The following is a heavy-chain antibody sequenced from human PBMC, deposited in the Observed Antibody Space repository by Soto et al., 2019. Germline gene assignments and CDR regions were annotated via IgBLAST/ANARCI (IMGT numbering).Heavy chain of an antibody. CDR3: ARAAGDYGDYYWYFDL. J-gene: IGHJ2*01. Sequence: QVQLVESGGGVVQPGRSLRLSCAASGFTFSSYGMHWVRQAPGKGLEWVAVIWYDGSNKYYADSVKGRFTISRDNSKNTLYLQMNSLRAEDTAVYYCARAAGDYGDYYWYFDLWGRGNLVNVSS. CDR2: IWYDGSNK. V-gene: IGHV3-33*01. D-gene: IGHD4-17*01. CDR1: GFTFSSYG.